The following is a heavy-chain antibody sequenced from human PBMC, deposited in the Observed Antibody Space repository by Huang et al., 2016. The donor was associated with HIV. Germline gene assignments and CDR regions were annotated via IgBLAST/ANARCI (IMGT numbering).Heavy chain of an antibody. V-gene: IGHV4-39*01. CDR3: ASRAVTFFGVVTDLDY. D-gene: IGHD3-3*01. J-gene: IGHJ4*02. CDR2: IYYSGNT. CDR1: GGSISSSSDH. Sequence: QLQLQESGPGLVKPSETLSLTCTVSGGSISSSSDHWGGIRQRAGRGLEWIGSIYYSGNTDYDPSLKSRVTISVDTSKNQFSLKLNSVTAADTAVYYCASRAVTFFGVVTDLDYWGQGTLVTVSS.